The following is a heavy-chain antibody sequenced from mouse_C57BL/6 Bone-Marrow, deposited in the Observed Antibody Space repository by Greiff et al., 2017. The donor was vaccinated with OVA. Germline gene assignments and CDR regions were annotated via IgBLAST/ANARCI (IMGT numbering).Heavy chain of an antibody. CDR1: GFSLTSYG. V-gene: IGHV2-2*01. D-gene: IGHD2-3*01. J-gene: IGHJ4*01. CDR3: ARIAYDGYYYYAMDY. CDR2: IWSAGST. Sequence: VQLQQSGPGLVQPSQSLSITCTVSGFSLTSYGVHWVRQSPGKGLEWLGVIWSAGSTDYNAAFISRLSISKDNSKSQVFFKMNSLQADDTAIYYCARIAYDGYYYYAMDYWGQGTSVTVSS.